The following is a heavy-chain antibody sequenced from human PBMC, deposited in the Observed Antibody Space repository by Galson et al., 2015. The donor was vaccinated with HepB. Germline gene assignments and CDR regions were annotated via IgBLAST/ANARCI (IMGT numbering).Heavy chain of an antibody. CDR2: ISAYNGNT. Sequence: SVKVSCKASGYTFTNYGISWVRQAPGQGLEWMGWISAYNGNTNYAQKLQGRVTMTTDTSTSTAYMELRSLRSDDTAVYYCARVEYYDSSGYYRTFDYWGQGTLVTVSS. CDR1: GYTFTNYG. V-gene: IGHV1-18*01. J-gene: IGHJ4*02. D-gene: IGHD3-22*01. CDR3: ARVEYYDSSGYYRTFDY.